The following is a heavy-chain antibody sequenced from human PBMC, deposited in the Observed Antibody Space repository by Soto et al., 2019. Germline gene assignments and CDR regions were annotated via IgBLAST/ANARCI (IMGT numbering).Heavy chain of an antibody. CDR2: INPNSDIK. D-gene: IGHD6-6*01. CDR3: TTQGSSSDFDY. Sequence: GASVKVSCKASGYSFTAHYMHWVRQAPGQGPEWVAWINPNSDIKYYAQKFQGRVTVTSDTSIGTAYMELTTLRSDDTAVYYCTTQGSSSDFDYWGQGTLVTVSS. J-gene: IGHJ4*02. CDR1: GYSFTAHY. V-gene: IGHV1-2*02.